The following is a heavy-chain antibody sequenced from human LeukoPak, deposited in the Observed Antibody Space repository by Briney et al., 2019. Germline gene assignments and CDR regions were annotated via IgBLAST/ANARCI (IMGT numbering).Heavy chain of an antibody. Sequence: PGGSLRLSCAASGFTFSSYEMNWVRQAPGKGLEWVSYISSSGSTIYYADSVKGRFTISRDNAKNSLYLQMNSLRAEDTAVYYCARVQSAYCGGDCYSGSTKAFDIWGQGTMVTVSS. D-gene: IGHD2-21*02. V-gene: IGHV3-48*03. CDR3: ARVQSAYCGGDCYSGSTKAFDI. J-gene: IGHJ3*02. CDR1: GFTFSSYE. CDR2: ISSSGSTI.